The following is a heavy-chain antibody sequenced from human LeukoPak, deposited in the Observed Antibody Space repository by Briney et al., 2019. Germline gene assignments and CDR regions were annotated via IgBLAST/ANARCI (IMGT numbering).Heavy chain of an antibody. J-gene: IGHJ4*02. D-gene: IGHD2-2*01. CDR2: ISWDGGST. CDR3: AKDQGYCSSTSCYSFDY. CDR1: GFTFDDYA. V-gene: IGHV3-43D*03. Sequence: GGSLRLSCAASGFTFDDYAMHWVRQAPGKGLEWVTLISWDGGSTYYADSVKGRFTISRDNSKNSLYLQMNSLRAEDTALSYCAKDQGYCSSTSCYSFDYWGQGTLVTVSS.